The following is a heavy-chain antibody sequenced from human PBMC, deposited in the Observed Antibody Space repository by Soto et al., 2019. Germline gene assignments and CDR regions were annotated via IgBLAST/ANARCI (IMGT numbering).Heavy chain of an antibody. J-gene: IGHJ6*02. CDR1: GYTFTGYY. D-gene: IGHD1-1*01. CDR2: INPNSGGT. CDR3: ARDRYNWNDPGGYYYGMDV. Sequence: ASVKVSCKASGYTFTGYYMHWVRQAPGQGLEWMGWINPNSGGTNYAQKFRGRVTMTRDTSISTAYMELSRLRSDDTAVYYCARDRYNWNDPGGYYYGMDVWGQGTKVTAS. V-gene: IGHV1-2*02.